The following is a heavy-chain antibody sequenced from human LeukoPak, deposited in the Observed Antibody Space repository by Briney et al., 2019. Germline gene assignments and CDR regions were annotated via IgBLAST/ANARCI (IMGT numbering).Heavy chain of an antibody. CDR3: ARARTVTGGMDV. CDR1: GGSISSYY. D-gene: IGHD4-17*01. Sequence: SETLSLTCTVSGGSISSYYWSWIRQPPGKGLERIGYIYYSGSTNYNPSLKSRVTISVDTSKNQFSLKLSSVTAADTAVYYCARARTVTGGMDVWGQGTTVTVSS. CDR2: IYYSGST. J-gene: IGHJ6*02. V-gene: IGHV4-59*01.